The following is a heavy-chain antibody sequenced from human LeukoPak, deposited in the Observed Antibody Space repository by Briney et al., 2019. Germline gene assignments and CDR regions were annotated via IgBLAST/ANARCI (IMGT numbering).Heavy chain of an antibody. CDR3: ARVQLRFLEWLFDY. D-gene: IGHD3-3*01. CDR2: IYHSGST. Sequence: PSETLSLTCTVSGGSISSGGYYWSWIRQLPGKGLEWIGYIYHSGSTYYNPSLKSRVTISVDTSKNQFSLKLSSVTAADTAVYYCARVQLRFLEWLFDYWGQGTPVTVSS. J-gene: IGHJ4*02. CDR1: GGSISSGGYY. V-gene: IGHV4-30-2*05.